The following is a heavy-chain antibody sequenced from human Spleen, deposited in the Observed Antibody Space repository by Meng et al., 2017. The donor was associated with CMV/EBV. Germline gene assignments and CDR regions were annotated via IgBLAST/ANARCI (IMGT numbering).Heavy chain of an antibody. CDR2: INHSGST. D-gene: IGHD1-26*01. CDR1: GGSLSDYY. CDR3: ARGSGSHSADAFDI. Sequence: SETLSLTCAVYGGSLSDYYWTWIRQPPGKGLEWIGEINHSGSTNYNPSLKSRVTISIDTSKNQFSLQLKSVTPDDTAVYFCARGSGSHSADAFDIWGQGTMVTVSS. J-gene: IGHJ3*02. V-gene: IGHV4-34*01.